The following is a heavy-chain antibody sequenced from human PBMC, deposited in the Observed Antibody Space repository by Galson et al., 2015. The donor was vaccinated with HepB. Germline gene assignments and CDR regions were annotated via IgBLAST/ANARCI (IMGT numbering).Heavy chain of an antibody. CDR1: GGTFSSYA. CDR2: IIPIFGTA. D-gene: IGHD2-2*01. Sequence: SVKVSCKASGGTFSSYAISWVRQAPGQGLEWMGGIIPIFGTANYAQKFQGRVTITADESTSTAYMELSSLRSEDTAVYYCARAGVYCSSTSCYFDYWGQGTLVTVSS. V-gene: IGHV1-69*13. CDR3: ARAGVYCSSTSCYFDY. J-gene: IGHJ4*02.